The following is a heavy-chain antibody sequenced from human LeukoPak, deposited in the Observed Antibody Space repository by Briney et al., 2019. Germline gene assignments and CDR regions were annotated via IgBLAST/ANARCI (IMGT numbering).Heavy chain of an antibody. CDR2: IIPIFGTA. J-gene: IGHJ6*03. CDR1: GYTFTNYD. V-gene: IGHV1-69*05. CDR3: ARGRQRNYYYYMDV. D-gene: IGHD6-25*01. Sequence: ASVKVSCKTSGYTFTNYDISWVRQAPGQGLEWMGGIIPIFGTANYAQKFQGRVTITTDESTSTAYMELSSLRSEDTAVYYCARGRQRNYYYYMDVWGKGTTVTVSS.